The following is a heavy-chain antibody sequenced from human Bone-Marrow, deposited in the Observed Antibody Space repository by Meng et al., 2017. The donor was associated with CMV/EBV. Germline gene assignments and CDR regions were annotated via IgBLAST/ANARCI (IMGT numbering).Heavy chain of an antibody. J-gene: IGHJ5*02. D-gene: IGHD4-23*01. V-gene: IGHV3-30-3*01. CDR2: ISYDGSSK. CDR3: ARDRGRGQTMVVTYNWFDP. CDR1: GFTFSGHA. Sequence: GESLKISCAASGFTFSGHALHWVRQAPGKGLEWVAVISYDGSSKYYADSVKGRFIISRDNSKNTLYLQMNSLRAEDTAVYYCARDRGRGQTMVVTYNWFDPWGQGTLVTVSS.